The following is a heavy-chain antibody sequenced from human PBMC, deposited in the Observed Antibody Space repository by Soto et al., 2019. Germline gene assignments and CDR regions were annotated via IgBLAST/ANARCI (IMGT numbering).Heavy chain of an antibody. D-gene: IGHD4-17*01. Sequence: PGGSLRLSCAASGFTFGSYAMHWVRQAPGKGLEWVAGISYDGSIKYYGDSVKGRFSVSRDNSKNTLYLQMNSLRPEDTAVNYCARDVGPAVTTHYDYRGQGTLVTVSS. V-gene: IGHV3-30-3*01. CDR1: GFTFGSYA. CDR2: ISYDGSIK. CDR3: ARDVGPAVTTHYDY. J-gene: IGHJ4*02.